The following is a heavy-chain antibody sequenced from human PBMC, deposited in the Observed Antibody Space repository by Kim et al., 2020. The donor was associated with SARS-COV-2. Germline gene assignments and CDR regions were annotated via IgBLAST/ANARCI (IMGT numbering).Heavy chain of an antibody. Sequence: SETLSLTCAVYGGSFSGYYWSWIRQPPGKGLEWIGEINHSGSTNYNPSLKSRVTISVDTTKNQSPLKLSSVTTADTAVHYCSGAGRQWLVCPIFYCFDYWGQGTLVTVSS. V-gene: IGHV4-34*01. CDR1: GGSFSGYY. J-gene: IGHJ4*02. CDR2: INHSGST. CDR3: SGAGRQWLVCPIFYCFDY. D-gene: IGHD6-19*01.